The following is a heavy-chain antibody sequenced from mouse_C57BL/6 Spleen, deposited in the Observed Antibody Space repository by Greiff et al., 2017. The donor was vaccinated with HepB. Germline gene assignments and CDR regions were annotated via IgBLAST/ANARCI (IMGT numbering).Heavy chain of an antibody. J-gene: IGHJ4*01. CDR3: ARYYGSSSYYAMDY. Sequence: DVQLVESGGGLVKPGGSLKLSCAASGFTFSDYGMHWVRQAPEKGLEWVAYISSGSSTIYYADTVKGRSTISRDNAKNTLFLQMTSLRSEDTAMYYCARYYGSSSYYAMDYWGQGTSATVSS. CDR2: ISSGSSTI. D-gene: IGHD1-1*01. V-gene: IGHV5-17*01. CDR1: GFTFSDYG.